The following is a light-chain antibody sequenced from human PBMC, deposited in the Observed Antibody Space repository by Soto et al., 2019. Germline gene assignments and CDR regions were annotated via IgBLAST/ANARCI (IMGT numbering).Light chain of an antibody. J-gene: IGLJ3*02. Sequence: QSALTQPASVSGSPGQSITISCTGTSSDVGGYDYVSWYQQDPGKAPKLMIYEVSNRPSGLSNRFSGSKSGNTASLTISGLQAVDEADYYCSSFTSSGTWVFGGGTKLTVL. CDR1: SSDVGGYDY. CDR3: SSFTSSGTWV. V-gene: IGLV2-14*01. CDR2: EVS.